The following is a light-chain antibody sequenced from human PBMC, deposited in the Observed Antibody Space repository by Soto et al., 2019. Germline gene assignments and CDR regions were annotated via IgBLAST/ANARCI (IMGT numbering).Light chain of an antibody. CDR2: DAS. CDR1: QSMTNY. CDR3: QQIHSTPRT. J-gene: IGKJ1*01. V-gene: IGKV1-39*01. Sequence: DIQLTQSPSSLSASVGDRVTLTCRARQSMTNYLTWYQQKPGKAPTLLIYDASSLQSGVTSRFIGSGSGTDFTLTISSLQPEEFATYYCQQIHSTPRTFGQGTRVDIK.